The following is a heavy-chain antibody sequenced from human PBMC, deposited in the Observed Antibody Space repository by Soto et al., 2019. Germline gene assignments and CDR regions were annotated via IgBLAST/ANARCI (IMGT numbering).Heavy chain of an antibody. Sequence: GESLKISCKGSGYSFAGYWIGWVRQMPGKGLEWMGIIYPGDSDTRYSPSFQGQVTISADKSISTAYLQWSSLKASDTAMYYCARHGGYGQGYYYYYGMDVWGQGTTVTVSS. CDR3: ARHGGYGQGYYYYYGMDV. J-gene: IGHJ6*02. D-gene: IGHD5-18*01. CDR2: IYPGDSDT. V-gene: IGHV5-51*01. CDR1: GYSFAGYW.